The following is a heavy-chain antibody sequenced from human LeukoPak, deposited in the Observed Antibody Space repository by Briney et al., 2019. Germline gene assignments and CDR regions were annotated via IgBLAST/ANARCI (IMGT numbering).Heavy chain of an antibody. D-gene: IGHD6-13*01. CDR1: GFTFSSYA. Sequence: PGRSLRLSCAASGFTFSSYAMHWVRQAPGKGLEWVAVISYDGSNKYYADSVKGRFTISRDNSKNTLYLQMNSLRAEDTAVYYCAREHWQQLPYDIWGQGTMVTVSS. J-gene: IGHJ3*02. CDR3: AREHWQQLPYDI. CDR2: ISYDGSNK. V-gene: IGHV3-30-3*01.